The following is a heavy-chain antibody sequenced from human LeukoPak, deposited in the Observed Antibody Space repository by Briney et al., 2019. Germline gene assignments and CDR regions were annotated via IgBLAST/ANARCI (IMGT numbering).Heavy chain of an antibody. CDR2: ISYDGSNK. J-gene: IGHJ4*02. V-gene: IGHV3-30*01. CDR3: ARERRDGYLGVFDY. D-gene: IGHD5-24*01. Sequence: GGSLRLSCGASGFTFSSYAMHWVRQAPGKGLEWVAVISYDGSNKYYADSVKGRFTISRDNSKNTLYLQMNSLRAEDTAVYYCARERRDGYLGVFDYWGQGTLVTVSS. CDR1: GFTFSSYA.